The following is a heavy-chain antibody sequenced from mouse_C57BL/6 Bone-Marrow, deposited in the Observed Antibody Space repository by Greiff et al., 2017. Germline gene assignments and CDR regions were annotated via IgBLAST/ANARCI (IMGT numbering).Heavy chain of an antibody. CDR2: IHPTSGST. Sequence: VQLQQPGAELVKPGASVKLSCKASGYTFTSYWMHWVKPRPGQGLEWIGMIHPTSGSTHYNETFKSTATLTVDKSSSTAYMQLSSLTSEASAVYYCARSIYYGSSDPSCWYFDVWGTGTTVTVSS. V-gene: IGHV1-64*01. J-gene: IGHJ1*03. CDR1: GYTFTSYW. CDR3: ARSIYYGSSDPSCWYFDV. D-gene: IGHD1-1*01.